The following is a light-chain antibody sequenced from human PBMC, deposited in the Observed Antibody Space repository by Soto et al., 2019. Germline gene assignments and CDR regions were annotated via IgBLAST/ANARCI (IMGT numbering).Light chain of an antibody. CDR1: RSVDGGYNY. V-gene: IGLV2-14*01. CDR3: SSYTSSTKYV. CDR2: EVS. Sequence: QSVPSHPASVSWSPGRAITIACTRTRSVDGGYNYVSWCQQHPGKAPTLMVYEVSNRPSWVSNRFSDSKSGNTASLTISGLQAEEEGDLYCSSYTSSTKYVFGNGTKVTVL. J-gene: IGLJ1*01.